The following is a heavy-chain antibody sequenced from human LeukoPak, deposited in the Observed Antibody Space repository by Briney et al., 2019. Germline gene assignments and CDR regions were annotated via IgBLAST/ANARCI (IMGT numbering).Heavy chain of an antibody. CDR2: FDPEDGET. CDR3: ARDDYYDSSGYYTL. CDR1: GYTLTELS. Sequence: ASVKVSCKVSGYTLTELSMHWVRQAPGKGLEWMGGFDPEDGETIYAQKFQGRVTMTEDTSTDTAYMELSSLRSDDTAIYYCARDDYYDSSGYYTLWGQGTLVTVSS. V-gene: IGHV1-24*01. J-gene: IGHJ4*02. D-gene: IGHD3-22*01.